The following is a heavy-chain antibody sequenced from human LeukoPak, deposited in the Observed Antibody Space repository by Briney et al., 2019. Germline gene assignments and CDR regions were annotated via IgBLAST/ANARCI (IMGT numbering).Heavy chain of an antibody. V-gene: IGHV3-74*01. CDR3: QRDPGY. CDR2: ISFDEIRT. Sequence: TGLVWVSRISFDEIRTWYADSVKGRFTISRDNAKNTLYLQMNSLRVEDTGVYYCQRDPGYLGQGTLVTVSS. J-gene: IGHJ4*02.